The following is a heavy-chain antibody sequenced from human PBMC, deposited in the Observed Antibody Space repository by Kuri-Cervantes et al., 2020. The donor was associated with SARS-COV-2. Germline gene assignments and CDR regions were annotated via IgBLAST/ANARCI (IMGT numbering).Heavy chain of an antibody. V-gene: IGHV3-21*01. CDR2: ISSSSSYI. D-gene: IGHD2-2*01. CDR3: AKDYLIVVVPAANPAFGEFDY. CDR1: GFTFSSYS. J-gene: IGHJ4*02. Sequence: GGSLRLSCAASGFTFSSYSMNWVRQAPGKGLEWVSSISSSSSYIYYADSVKGRFTISRDNAKNSLYLQMNSLRAEDTAVYYCAKDYLIVVVPAANPAFGEFDYWGQGTLVTVSS.